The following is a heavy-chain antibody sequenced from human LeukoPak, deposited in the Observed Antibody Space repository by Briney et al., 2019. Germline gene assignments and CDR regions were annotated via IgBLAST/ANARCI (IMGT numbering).Heavy chain of an antibody. CDR3: AREYSSSWYQGNYMDV. CDR2: ISSSNSTI. CDR1: GFTFSSYS. V-gene: IGHV3-48*01. Sequence: GGSLRLSCAASGFTFSSYSMNWVRQAPGKGLEWVSCISSSNSTIYYADSVKGRFTISRDNAKNSLYLQMNSPRAEDTAVYYCAREYSSSWYQGNYMDVWGKGTTVTVSS. D-gene: IGHD6-13*01. J-gene: IGHJ6*03.